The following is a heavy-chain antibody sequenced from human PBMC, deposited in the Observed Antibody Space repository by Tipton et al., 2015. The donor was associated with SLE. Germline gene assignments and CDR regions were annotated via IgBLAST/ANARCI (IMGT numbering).Heavy chain of an antibody. D-gene: IGHD2-2*03. CDR1: GGSIRGNY. CDR3: ARAQPFGYCSSTSCSARGFYGMDV. V-gene: IGHV4-59*12. CDR2: IYESGST. J-gene: IGHJ6*02. Sequence: TLSLTCSVSGGSIRGNYWSWIRQPPGKGLEWIGYIYESGSTNYNPSLKSRVTISVDTSKNQFSLKLNSVTAADTAVYFCARAQPFGYCSSTSCSARGFYGMDVWGQGTTVTVSS.